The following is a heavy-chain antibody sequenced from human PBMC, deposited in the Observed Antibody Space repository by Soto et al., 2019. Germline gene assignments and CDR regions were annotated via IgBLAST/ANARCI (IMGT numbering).Heavy chain of an antibody. V-gene: IGHV4-59*01. Sequence: SETLSLTCTVSGGSISSYYWSWIRQPPGKGLEWIGYIYYSGSTNYNPSLKSRVTISVDTSKNQFSLKLSSVTAADTAVYYCARSPDYYYYYMDVWGKGTTVTVSS. J-gene: IGHJ6*03. CDR1: GGSISSYY. CDR2: IYYSGST. CDR3: ARSPDYYYYYMDV.